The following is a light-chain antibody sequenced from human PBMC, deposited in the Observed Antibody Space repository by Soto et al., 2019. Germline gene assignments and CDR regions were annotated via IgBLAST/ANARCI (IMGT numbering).Light chain of an antibody. CDR1: QSISSW. CDR2: KAS. J-gene: IGKJ1*01. Sequence: DIQGTQSPSTLSASVGDRVNITCRASQSISSWLAWYQQKTGKAPNLLIYKASTLQSGVPSRFSGSGSGTEFTLTISSLHPDDFATYSCQQYNSYSPTFGQGTRWIS. V-gene: IGKV1-5*03. CDR3: QQYNSYSPT.